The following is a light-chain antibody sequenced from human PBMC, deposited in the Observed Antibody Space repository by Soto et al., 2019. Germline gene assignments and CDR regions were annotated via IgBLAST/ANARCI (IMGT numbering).Light chain of an antibody. CDR3: QQYGNSPPWT. V-gene: IGKV3-20*01. J-gene: IGKJ1*01. CDR2: GAS. Sequence: EIVLTQSPGTLSLSPGERATLSCRASQSVSRYFLAWYQQQPGQAPRLLIYGASSRATGIPDRFSGSGSGTDFTLTISRLEPEDFAVYYCQQYGNSPPWTFGQGTKVEIK. CDR1: QSVSRYF.